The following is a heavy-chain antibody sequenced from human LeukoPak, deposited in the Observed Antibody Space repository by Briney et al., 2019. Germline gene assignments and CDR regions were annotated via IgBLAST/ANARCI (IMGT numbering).Heavy chain of an antibody. CDR2: IYTSGST. CDR3: ARATYSANRFDY. V-gene: IGHV4-61*02. CDR1: GGSISSGSYY. J-gene: IGHJ4*02. D-gene: IGHD2-15*01. Sequence: SETLSLTCTVSGGSISSGSYYWSWIRQPAGKGLEWIERIYTSGSTNYNPSLKSRVTISVDTSKNQFSLKLSSVTAADTAVYYCARATYSANRFDYWGQGTLVTVSS.